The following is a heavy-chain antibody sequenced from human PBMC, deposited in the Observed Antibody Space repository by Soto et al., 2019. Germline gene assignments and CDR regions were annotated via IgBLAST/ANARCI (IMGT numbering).Heavy chain of an antibody. CDR2: IIPIFGTA. Sequence: QVQLVQSGAEVKXXXXXXXXSCKAXGGXXSXXXXXWVRQAXXQGXXXMGGIIPIFGTANYAQKFQGRVTITADESTSTAYMELSSLRSEDTAVYYCARESDAIYLVYGMDVWGQGTTVTVSS. D-gene: IGHD2-8*01. V-gene: IGHV1-69*01. CDR1: GGXXSXXX. CDR3: ARESDAIYLVYGMDV. J-gene: IGHJ6*02.